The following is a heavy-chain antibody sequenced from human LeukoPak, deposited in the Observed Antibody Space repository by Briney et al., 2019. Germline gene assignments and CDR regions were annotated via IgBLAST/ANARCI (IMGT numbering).Heavy chain of an antibody. CDR3: AHLSAYSTGWPRRGNSYYYYMDV. Sequence: SGPTPVKPTQTFTLTCTFSGLSLSTSAVGVGWIRQPPGKALEWLAFIYRNDDKHYRPSLKSRLTVTRDTSKNQVVLTMTNMDPVDTATYYCAHLSAYSTGWPRRGNSYYYYMDVWGKGTTVTVSS. J-gene: IGHJ6*03. V-gene: IGHV2-5*01. CDR1: GLSLSTSAVG. CDR2: IYRNDDK. D-gene: IGHD6-19*01.